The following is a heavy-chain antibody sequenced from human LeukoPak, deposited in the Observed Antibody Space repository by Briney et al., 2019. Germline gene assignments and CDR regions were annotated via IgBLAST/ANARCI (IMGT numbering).Heavy chain of an antibody. CDR3: ARDPSRSWIPFDY. Sequence: GGSLRLSCAASGFIFSSYEMNWVRQAPGKGLEWVSYISGNANSIFYADSVKGRVTISRDNAEKSLYLQMNSLRAEDTAVYYCARDPSRSWIPFDYWGQGTLVSVSP. V-gene: IGHV3-48*03. CDR2: ISGNANSI. D-gene: IGHD2-2*01. CDR1: GFIFSSYE. J-gene: IGHJ4*02.